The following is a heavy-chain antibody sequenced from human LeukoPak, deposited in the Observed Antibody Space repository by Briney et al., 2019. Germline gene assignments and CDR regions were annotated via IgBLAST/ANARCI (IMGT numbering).Heavy chain of an antibody. V-gene: IGHV5-51*01. CDR3: ARRGSSWSDWFDP. CDR2: IYPGDSDT. Sequence: PGESLKISCQGSGYSFTSYWIGWVRQMPGKGLEWMGIIYPGDSDTRYSPSFQGQVTISADKSISTAYLQWSSLKASDTAMYYCARRGSSWSDWFDPWGQGTLVTVSS. J-gene: IGHJ5*02. D-gene: IGHD6-13*01. CDR1: GYSFTSYW.